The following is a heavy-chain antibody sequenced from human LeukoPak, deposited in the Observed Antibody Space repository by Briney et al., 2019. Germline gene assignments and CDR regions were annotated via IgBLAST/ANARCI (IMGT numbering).Heavy chain of an antibody. CDR1: GFTFSSYA. CDR3: AKVSDDYVWGSYRPACFDY. CDR2: ISGSGGST. D-gene: IGHD3-16*02. Sequence: GGSLRLSCAASGFTFSSYAMSWVRQAPVKGLEWVSAISGSGGSTYYADSVKGRFTISRDNSKNTLYRQMNSLRAEDTAVYYCAKVSDDYVWGSYRPACFDYWGQGTLVTVSS. V-gene: IGHV3-23*01. J-gene: IGHJ4*02.